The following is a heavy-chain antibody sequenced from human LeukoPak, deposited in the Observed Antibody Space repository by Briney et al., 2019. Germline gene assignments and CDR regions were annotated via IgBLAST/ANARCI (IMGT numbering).Heavy chain of an antibody. CDR3: ASKKGYYYGSGSYFIRFDP. CDR1: GGSFSGYY. CDR2: INHSGST. D-gene: IGHD3-10*01. Sequence: PSETLSLTCAVYGGSFSGYYWSWIRQPPGKGLEWIGEINHSGSTNYNPSLTSRVTISVDTSKNQFSLKLSSVTAADTAVYYCASKKGYYYGSGSYFIRFDPWGQGTLVTVSS. V-gene: IGHV4-34*01. J-gene: IGHJ5*02.